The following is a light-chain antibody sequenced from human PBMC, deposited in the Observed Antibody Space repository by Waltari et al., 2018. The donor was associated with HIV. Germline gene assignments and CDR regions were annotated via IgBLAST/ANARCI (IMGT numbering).Light chain of an antibody. V-gene: IGLV1-40*01. CDR3: QSFDSSLTTSGVI. CDR2: ANI. CDR1: SSNIGAGYD. J-gene: IGLJ2*01. Sequence: QSVLTQPPSVSGAPGQRVTISCTASSSNIGAGYDVHWYQQLPGTAPKLLIYANINRPSGVPDRFSGSKSGSSASLAITGLQAEDEAHYYCQSFDSSLTTSGVIFGGVTKLTVL.